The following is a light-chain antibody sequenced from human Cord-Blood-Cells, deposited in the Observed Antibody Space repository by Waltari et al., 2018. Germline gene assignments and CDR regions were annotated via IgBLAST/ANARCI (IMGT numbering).Light chain of an antibody. Sequence: EIVLTQSPATLSLSPGERHTISCRASQSVSSYLAWYQQKPGQAPRLLIYDASNRATGIPARFSGSGSGTDFTLTISSLEPEDFAVYYCQQRSNWPRTFGQGTKVEIK. J-gene: IGKJ1*01. V-gene: IGKV3-11*01. CDR2: DAS. CDR3: QQRSNWPRT. CDR1: QSVSSY.